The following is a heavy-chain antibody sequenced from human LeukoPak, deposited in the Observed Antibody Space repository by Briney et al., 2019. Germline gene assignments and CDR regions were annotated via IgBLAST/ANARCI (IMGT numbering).Heavy chain of an antibody. Sequence: SETLSLTCTVSGASIDSYYWSSIRQPPGKGLEWIGYTHYSGDIKYNPSLKSRLTISVDTSKNEFSLVLTSVTAADTALYYCARQPGGTAAFDIWAQGTMVTVSA. J-gene: IGHJ3*02. CDR2: THYSGDI. V-gene: IGHV4-59*08. CDR1: GASIDSYY. D-gene: IGHD1-14*01. CDR3: ARQPGGTAAFDI.